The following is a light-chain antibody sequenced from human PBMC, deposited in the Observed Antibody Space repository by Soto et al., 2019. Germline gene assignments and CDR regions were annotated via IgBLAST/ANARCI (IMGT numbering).Light chain of an antibody. CDR1: SSDVGGYNS. CDR2: DVT. J-gene: IGLJ1*01. Sequence: QSSVTQPASVSGSPGQSITISCTGTSSDVGGYNSVSWYRQDPGKAPKLMIYDVTNRPSGVSNRFSGSKSGNTASLTISGLQAEDEADYYCSSFTSSITYVFGTGTKVTVL. V-gene: IGLV2-14*01. CDR3: SSFTSSITYV.